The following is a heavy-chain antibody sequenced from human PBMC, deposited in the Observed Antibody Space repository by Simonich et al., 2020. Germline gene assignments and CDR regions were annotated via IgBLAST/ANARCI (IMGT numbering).Heavy chain of an antibody. CDR2: ISNDGSNK. V-gene: IGHV3-30*07. J-gene: IGHJ3*02. D-gene: IGHD7-27*01. CDR3: AREDLTGDAFDI. Sequence: QVQLVESGGGVVQPGRSLRLSCAASGFTFSSYAMHWVRQAPGKGLEWVAVISNDGSNKDYANTVKGRFTISRANSKNTLYLQMNSLRAEDTAVYYCAREDLTGDAFDIWGQGTMVTVSS. CDR1: GFTFSSYA.